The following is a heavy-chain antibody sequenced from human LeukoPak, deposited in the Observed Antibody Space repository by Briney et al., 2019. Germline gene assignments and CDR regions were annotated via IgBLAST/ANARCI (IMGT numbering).Heavy chain of an antibody. D-gene: IGHD3-10*01. CDR2: INYSGST. J-gene: IGHJ5*02. V-gene: IGHV4-34*01. CDR3: ARLHLTVTMVRGVNLGWFDP. CDR1: GVSFTDYD. Sequence: SETLSLTCAMYGVSFTDYDWSWIRQPPGKGLEWIGEINYSGSTNYNPSLKSRVTISVDTSKNQFSLKLSSVTAADTAVYYCARLHLTVTMVRGVNLGWFDPWGQGTLVTVSS.